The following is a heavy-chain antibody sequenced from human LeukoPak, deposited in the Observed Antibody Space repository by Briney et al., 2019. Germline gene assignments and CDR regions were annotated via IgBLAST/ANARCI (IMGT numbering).Heavy chain of an antibody. CDR2: ISYDGSNK. Sequence: GGSLRLTCAASGFTFSSYAMHWVRQAPGKGLEWVAVISYDGSNKYYADSVKGRFTISRDNSKNTLYLQMNSLRAEDTAVYYCARGPIVGVTTHYYYYYMDVWGKGTTVTVSS. V-gene: IGHV3-30*04. CDR3: ARGPIVGVTTHYYYYYMDV. CDR1: GFTFSSYA. D-gene: IGHD1-26*01. J-gene: IGHJ6*03.